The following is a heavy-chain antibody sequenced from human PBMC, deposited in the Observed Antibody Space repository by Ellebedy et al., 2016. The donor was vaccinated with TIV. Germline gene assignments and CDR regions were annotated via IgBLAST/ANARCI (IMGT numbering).Heavy chain of an antibody. J-gene: IGHJ4*02. Sequence: MPSETLSLTCAISGDSVSSKSAAWTWLRQSPWRGLECMGRTYYRSKWYNEYAVSVESRITINSDTSKNQLSVQLGSVTPEDTSIYYCARKIRGYDSWGQGTLVTVSS. CDR1: GDSVSSKSAA. D-gene: IGHD5-12*01. V-gene: IGHV6-1*01. CDR2: TYYRSKWYN. CDR3: ARKIRGYDS.